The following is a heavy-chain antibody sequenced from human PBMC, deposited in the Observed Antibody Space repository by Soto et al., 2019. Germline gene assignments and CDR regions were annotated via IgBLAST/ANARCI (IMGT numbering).Heavy chain of an antibody. CDR3: ARSHDSSGYSFFDY. Sequence: ASVKVSCKASGYRFTSYHIHWVRQAPGQGLVWMGIINPSGGSTKYAQKFQGRVTMARDASTSTVYMDLSSLRSEDTAVYYCARSHDSSGYSFFDYWGQGTLVTVSS. J-gene: IGHJ4*02. V-gene: IGHV1-46*01. CDR2: INPSGGST. CDR1: GYRFTSYH. D-gene: IGHD3-22*01.